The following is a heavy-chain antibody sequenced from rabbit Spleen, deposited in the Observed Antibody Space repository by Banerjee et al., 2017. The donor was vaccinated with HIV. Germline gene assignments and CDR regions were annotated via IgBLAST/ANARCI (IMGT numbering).Heavy chain of an antibody. Sequence: QSLEESGGDLVKPGASLTLTCTASGFSFSFNDYICWVRQAPGKGLEWISCIAGSSSAFTYSASWAKGRFTISKTSSTTVTLQMTSLTVADTATYFCARDTGSSFSSYGMDLWGPGTLVTVS. V-gene: IGHV1S40*01. CDR3: ARDTGSSFSSYGMDL. J-gene: IGHJ6*01. CDR2: IAGSSSAFT. CDR1: GFSFSFNDY. D-gene: IGHD8-1*01.